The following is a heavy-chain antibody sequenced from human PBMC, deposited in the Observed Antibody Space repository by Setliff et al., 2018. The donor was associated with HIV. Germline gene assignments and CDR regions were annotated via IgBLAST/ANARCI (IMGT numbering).Heavy chain of an antibody. Sequence: SETLSLTCTVSGDSIFIGGYYWSWIRQHPGGGLEWIGYIYHTGKTYYNPSLQGRIIMSLDMSQNQFSLKLSSVTAADTAVYYCAKEGNSVDNWLDPWGPGTLVTVSS. V-gene: IGHV4-31*03. D-gene: IGHD1-26*01. CDR3: AKEGNSVDNWLDP. CDR2: IYHTGKT. CDR1: GDSIFIGGYY. J-gene: IGHJ5*02.